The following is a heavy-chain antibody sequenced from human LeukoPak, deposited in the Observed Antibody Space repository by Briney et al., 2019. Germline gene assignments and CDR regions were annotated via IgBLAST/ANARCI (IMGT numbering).Heavy chain of an antibody. J-gene: IGHJ4*02. D-gene: IGHD4-17*01. CDR1: GGSFSGYY. CDR2: INHSGST. CDR3: ARTSTYGDRPTYFDY. V-gene: IGHV4-34*01. Sequence: PSETLSLTCAVYGGSFSGYYWSWIRQPPGKGLEWIGEINHSGSTNYNPSLKSRVTISVDTSKNQFSLKLSSVTAADTAVYYCARTSTYGDRPTYFDYWGQGTLVTVSS.